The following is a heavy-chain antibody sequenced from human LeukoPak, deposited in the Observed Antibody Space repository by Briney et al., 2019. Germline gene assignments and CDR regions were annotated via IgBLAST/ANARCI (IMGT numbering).Heavy chain of an antibody. CDR1: GLAVSKNY. D-gene: IGHD3-10*01. Sequence: GGSLRLSCAASGLAVSKNYMSWVRQAPGKGLESVSVIYSGGSTYYADSVRGRFTISRDNSKNTLYLQMNSLRVEDTAVYYCARVGGHWGQGTLVTVSS. CDR2: IYSGGST. J-gene: IGHJ4*02. V-gene: IGHV3-53*01. CDR3: ARVGGH.